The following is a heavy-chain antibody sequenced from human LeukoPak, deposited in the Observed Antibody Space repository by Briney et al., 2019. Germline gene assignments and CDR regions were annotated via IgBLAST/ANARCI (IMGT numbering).Heavy chain of an antibody. CDR2: ITGSGSTI. Sequence: GGSLRLSCAASGFTFSNYGMNWVRQAPGKGLEWVSGITGSGSTIYYADSVKGRFTISRDNAKNSLYLQMNSLRAEDTAVYYCAELGITMIGGVWGKGTTVTISS. J-gene: IGHJ6*04. CDR3: AELGITMIGGV. D-gene: IGHD3-10*02. CDR1: GFTFSNYG. V-gene: IGHV3-48*04.